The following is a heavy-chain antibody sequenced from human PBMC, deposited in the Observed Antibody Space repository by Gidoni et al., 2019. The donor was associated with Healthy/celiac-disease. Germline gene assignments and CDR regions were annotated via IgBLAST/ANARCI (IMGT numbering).Heavy chain of an antibody. J-gene: IGHJ6*03. CDR2: IYYSGST. D-gene: IGHD5-18*01. V-gene: IGHV4-59*01. CDR3: ARVTAMVQAYYYYYYMDV. CDR1: GGSISSYY. Sequence: QVQLQESGPGLVKPSEPLSLTCTVSGGSISSYYWSWIRQPPGKGLEWIGYIYYSGSTNYNPSLKSRVTISVDTSKNQFSLKLSSVTAADTAVYYCARVTAMVQAYYYYYYMDVWGKGTTVTVSS.